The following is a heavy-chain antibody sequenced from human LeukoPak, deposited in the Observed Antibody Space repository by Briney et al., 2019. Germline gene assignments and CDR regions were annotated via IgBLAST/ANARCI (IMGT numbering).Heavy chain of an antibody. CDR1: GYRFTLYW. Sequence: GESLNISCEASGYRFTLYWIGWVRHMPGKGLEWMGLIFPGDSDTRYNPSFQGQVTIPVDKSINTVFLHWSSLKASDTAIYYCARHWGSPGRPATINRFDPWGQGTLVTVSS. D-gene: IGHD3-16*01. V-gene: IGHV5-51*01. J-gene: IGHJ5*02. CDR3: ARHWGSPGRPATINRFDP. CDR2: IFPGDSDT.